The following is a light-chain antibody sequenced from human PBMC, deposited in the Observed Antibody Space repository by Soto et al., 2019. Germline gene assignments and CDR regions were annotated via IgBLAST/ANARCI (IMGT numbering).Light chain of an antibody. Sequence: DIQMTQSPSSLSASVGDRVTITCQASQDISNYLNWYQQKPGKAPKLLIYYASNLETGVPPRWSGSGSGTDFTCTISSRQPEDIATYYCQQYDNLPPFTFGPGTKVDIK. V-gene: IGKV1-33*01. CDR2: YAS. CDR3: QQYDNLPPFT. CDR1: QDISNY. J-gene: IGKJ3*01.